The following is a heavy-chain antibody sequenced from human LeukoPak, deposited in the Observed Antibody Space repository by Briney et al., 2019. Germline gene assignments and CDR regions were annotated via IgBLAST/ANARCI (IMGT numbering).Heavy chain of an antibody. CDR1: GGSFSGYY. Sequence: SETLSLTCAVYGGSFSGYYWSWIRQPPGKGLEWIGEINHSGSTNYNPSLKSRVTISVDTSKNQFSLKLSSVTAADTAVYYCARGGQWLVRWWFDPWGQGTPVTVSS. D-gene: IGHD6-19*01. CDR3: ARGGQWLVRWWFDP. V-gene: IGHV4-34*01. J-gene: IGHJ5*02. CDR2: INHSGST.